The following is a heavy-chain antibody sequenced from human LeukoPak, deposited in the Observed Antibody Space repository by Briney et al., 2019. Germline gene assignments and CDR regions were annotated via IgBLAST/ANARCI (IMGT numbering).Heavy chain of an antibody. CDR3: ARDARVADDAFDI. Sequence: GASVKVSCKASGGTFTSYAMHWVRQAPGQRLEWMGWINAGNGNTKYSQKFQGRVTITRDTSASTAYMELSSLRSEDTAVYYCARDARVADDAFDIWGQGTMVTVSS. CDR1: GGTFTSYA. J-gene: IGHJ3*02. D-gene: IGHD2-15*01. CDR2: INAGNGNT. V-gene: IGHV1-3*01.